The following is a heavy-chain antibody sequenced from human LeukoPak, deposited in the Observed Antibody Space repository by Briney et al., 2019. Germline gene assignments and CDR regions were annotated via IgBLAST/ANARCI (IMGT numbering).Heavy chain of an antibody. V-gene: IGHV3-53*01. D-gene: IGHD6-19*01. CDR2: IYTGGNT. Sequence: PGGSLRLSCVASGFIFSSYSMSWVRQAPGKGLEWVSIIYTGGNTYYADSVRGRFTISRDNSRNTVDLQMNSLRAEDTAVYYCARGAAVAVTFDYWGQGTLVTVSS. CDR3: ARGAAVAVTFDY. J-gene: IGHJ4*02. CDR1: GFIFSSYS.